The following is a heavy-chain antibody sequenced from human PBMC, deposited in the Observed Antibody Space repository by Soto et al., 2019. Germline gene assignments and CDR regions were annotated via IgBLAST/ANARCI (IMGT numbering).Heavy chain of an antibody. J-gene: IGHJ4*02. D-gene: IGHD2-2*01. Sequence: QVQLVQSGAEGKEPGASVKVSCKASGYTFTRYGFSWVRQAPGQGLEWMAWTCAENGDTNFATKLQGRVTLTTDTSAGTAYMELRSLRSDDTAVYYCARDDRGTCTSSSCYSFDSWGQGTLVTVSS. CDR1: GYTFTRYG. V-gene: IGHV1-18*04. CDR2: TCAENGDT. CDR3: ARDDRGTCTSSSCYSFDS.